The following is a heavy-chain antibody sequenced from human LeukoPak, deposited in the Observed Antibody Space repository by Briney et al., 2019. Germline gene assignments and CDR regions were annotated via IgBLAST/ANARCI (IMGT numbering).Heavy chain of an antibody. J-gene: IGHJ6*02. Sequence: SETLSLTCTVSGGSISSYHLSWIRQSPGKGLEWIGYILSSGSTDYNPSFKSRVTISRDTPNNQCSLRLSSVTAADTAVYYCARDQAGYRGGWFYYNGMDVWGQGTTVTVS. V-gene: IGHV4-59*01. CDR2: ILSSGST. CDR1: GGSISSYH. D-gene: IGHD6-19*01. CDR3: ARDQAGYRGGWFYYNGMDV.